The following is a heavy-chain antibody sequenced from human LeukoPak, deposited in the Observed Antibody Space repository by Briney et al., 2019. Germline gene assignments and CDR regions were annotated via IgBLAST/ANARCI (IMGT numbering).Heavy chain of an antibody. V-gene: IGHV3-7*01. J-gene: IGHJ4*02. CDR3: ARAKYYDSSQLDY. Sequence: GGSLRLSCAASGFTFSSYWMSWVRQAPGKGLEWVANIKQDGSETYYVDSVTGRFTISRDNAKNSLSLQMNSLRAGDTAVYYCARAKYYDSSQLDYWGQGTLVTVSS. CDR1: GFTFSSYW. D-gene: IGHD3-22*01. CDR2: IKQDGSET.